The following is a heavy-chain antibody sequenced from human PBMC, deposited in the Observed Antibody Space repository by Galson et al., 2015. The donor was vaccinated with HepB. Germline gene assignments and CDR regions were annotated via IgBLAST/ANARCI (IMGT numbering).Heavy chain of an antibody. Sequence: SLRLSCAASGFTFSSYAMHWVRQAPGKGLEWVAVISYDGSDKYYADSVKGRLTISRDNSKNTLYLQMNSLRAEDTAVYYCASEPRSTYYYDSSGYFLVDYWGQGTLVTVSS. J-gene: IGHJ4*02. V-gene: IGHV3-30*04. D-gene: IGHD3-22*01. CDR1: GFTFSSYA. CDR2: ISYDGSDK. CDR3: ASEPRSTYYYDSSGYFLVDY.